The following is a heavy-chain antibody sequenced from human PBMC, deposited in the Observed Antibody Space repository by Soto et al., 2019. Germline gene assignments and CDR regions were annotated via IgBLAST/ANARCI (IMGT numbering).Heavy chain of an antibody. CDR1: GFTFSSYA. D-gene: IGHD2-2*01. V-gene: IGHV3-23*01. J-gene: IGHJ4*02. Sequence: EVQLLESGGGLVQPGGSLRLSCAASGFTFSSYAMSWVRQAPGKGLEWVSAISGSGGSTYYACSVKGRFTISRDNSKNTLYLQMNSLRAEDTAVYYCAKDQSYWSSTSCDGSFDYWGQGTLVTVSS. CDR2: ISGSGGST. CDR3: AKDQSYWSSTSCDGSFDY.